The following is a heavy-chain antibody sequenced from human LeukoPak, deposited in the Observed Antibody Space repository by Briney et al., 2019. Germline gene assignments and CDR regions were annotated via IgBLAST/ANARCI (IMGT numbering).Heavy chain of an antibody. V-gene: IGHV1-46*01. D-gene: IGHD3-22*01. CDR2: INPSGGST. J-gene: IGHJ4*02. CDR1: GYTFTSYY. CDR3: AREGEGVYYYDSSGYNHPDY. Sequence: ASVKVSCKASGYTFTSYYMHWVRQAPGQGLEWMGIINPSGGSTSYAQKFQGRVTMTRDTSTSTVYMELSSLRSEDTAVYYCAREGEGVYYYDSSGYNHPDYWGQGTLVTVSS.